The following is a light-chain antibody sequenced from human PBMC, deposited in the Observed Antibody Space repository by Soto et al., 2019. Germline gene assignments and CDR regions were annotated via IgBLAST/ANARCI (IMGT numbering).Light chain of an antibody. J-gene: IGLJ1*01. V-gene: IGLV2-23*02. CDR2: DVS. CDR1: TSDVGNYNL. CDR3: CSYAGPHTRYV. Sequence: QSVLTQPASVSGSPGQSITISCTGTTSDVGNYNLVSWYQHHPGKAPKLIIYDVSERPSGVSNRFSASKSGNTASLTISGLQAEDEADYYCCSYAGPHTRYVFGNGTKVTVL.